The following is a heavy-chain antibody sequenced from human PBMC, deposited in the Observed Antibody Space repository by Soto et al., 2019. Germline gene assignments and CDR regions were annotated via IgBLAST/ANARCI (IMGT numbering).Heavy chain of an antibody. D-gene: IGHD6-6*01. CDR1: GFTFSSYG. Sequence: GGSLRLSXAASGFTFSSYGMHWVRQAPGKGLEWVAVISYDGSNKYYADSVKGRFTISRDNSKNTLYLQMNSLRAEDTAVYYCAKEASSGPIYYYYGMDVWGQGTTVTVSS. V-gene: IGHV3-30*18. CDR2: ISYDGSNK. J-gene: IGHJ6*02. CDR3: AKEASSGPIYYYYGMDV.